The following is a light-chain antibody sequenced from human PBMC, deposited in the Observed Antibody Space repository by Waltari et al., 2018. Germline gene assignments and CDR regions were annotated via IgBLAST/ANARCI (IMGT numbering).Light chain of an antibody. CDR2: AAS. CDR1: ESIGRY. J-gene: IGKJ1*01. V-gene: IGKV3-20*01. Sequence: EIVLTQSPGTLSLSPGDGATLSCRASESIGRYLAWYQQKPGRAPRLLIYAASSRATGIPDRFSGSGSGTDFSLTISRLEPEDFAVYYCQHHLRLPATFGQGTKVEIK. CDR3: QHHLRLPAT.